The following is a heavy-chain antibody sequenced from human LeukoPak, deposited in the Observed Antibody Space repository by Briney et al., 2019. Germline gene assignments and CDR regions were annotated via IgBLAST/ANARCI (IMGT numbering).Heavy chain of an antibody. CDR1: GSTFSSYW. V-gene: IGHV3-74*01. J-gene: IGHJ4*02. D-gene: IGHD3-3*01. CDR3: ARAGRILRFLEWLLYLDY. CDR2: INSDGSST. Sequence: GGSLRLSCAASGSTFSSYWMHWVRQAPGKGLVWVSRINSDGSSTSYADSVKGRFTISRDNAKNTLYLQMNSLRAEDTAVYYCARAGRILRFLEWLLYLDYWGQGTLVTVSS.